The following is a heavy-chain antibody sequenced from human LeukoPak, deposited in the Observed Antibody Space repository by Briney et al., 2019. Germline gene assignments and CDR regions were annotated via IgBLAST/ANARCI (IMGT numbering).Heavy chain of an antibody. CDR1: GFTFSAYW. V-gene: IGHV3-74*01. Sequence: PGGSLRLSCAASGFTFSAYWMHWVRQAPGKGLFWISRVNTDGSNTEYADSVRGRFTMSRDNAKNSLYLQMNSLRAEDTALYYCAREAGWRDFDYWGQGTLVTVSS. J-gene: IGHJ4*02. CDR2: VNTDGSNT. CDR3: AREAGWRDFDY. D-gene: IGHD2-15*01.